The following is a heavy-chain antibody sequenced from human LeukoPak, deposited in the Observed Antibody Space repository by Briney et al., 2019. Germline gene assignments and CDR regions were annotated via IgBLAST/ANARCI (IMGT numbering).Heavy chain of an antibody. V-gene: IGHV3-53*01. Sequence: PGGSLRLSCAASGFTFSSNYMTWVRQAPGKGLEWVSGIYSGGSTYYADSVKGRFTISRDNSKNTLYLQVNGLRGDDTAVYYCARSAVTGPGWIDPWGQGTLVTVSS. CDR1: GFTFSSNY. CDR3: ARSAVTGPGWIDP. CDR2: IYSGGST. J-gene: IGHJ5*02. D-gene: IGHD6-19*01.